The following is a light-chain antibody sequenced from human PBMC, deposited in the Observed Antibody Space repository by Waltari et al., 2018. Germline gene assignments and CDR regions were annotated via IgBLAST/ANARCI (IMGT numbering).Light chain of an antibody. CDR2: GNN. CDR1: TSNIGAGFD. V-gene: IGLV1-40*01. J-gene: IGLJ2*01. CDR3: QSYDSSLFVV. Sequence: QSVLTQPPSVSGAPGQRVTISCPGRTSNIGAGFDVHWYQQLPGTAPKLLIFGNNNRPSGVPYRFSGSKSGTSASLAITGLQAEDEADYYCQSYDSSLFVVFGGGTKLTVL.